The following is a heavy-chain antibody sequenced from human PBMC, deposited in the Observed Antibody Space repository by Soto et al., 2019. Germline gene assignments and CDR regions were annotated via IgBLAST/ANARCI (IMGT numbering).Heavy chain of an antibody. CDR1: GFTFSSYA. D-gene: IGHD2-2*01. CDR2: ISSNGGST. J-gene: IGHJ1*01. Sequence: EVQLVESGGGLVQPGGSLRLSCAASGFTFSSYAMHWVRQAPGKGLEYVSAISSNGGSTYYANSVKGRFTISRDNSKNTLYLQMGSLRAEDMAVDYCARGRYCSSTSCPDFQHWGQGTLVTVSS. V-gene: IGHV3-64*01. CDR3: ARGRYCSSTSCPDFQH.